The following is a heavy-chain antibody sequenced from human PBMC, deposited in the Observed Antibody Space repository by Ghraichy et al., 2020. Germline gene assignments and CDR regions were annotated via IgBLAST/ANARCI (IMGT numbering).Heavy chain of an antibody. D-gene: IGHD6-13*01. CDR2: ISYDGSNK. V-gene: IGHV3-30-3*01. Sequence: ISYDGSNKYYADSVKGRFTIARDNSKTTLYLQMNSLRYEDTAVYYCARAPMYSSSWFRNAFDSGGQETMVTVS. J-gene: IGHJ3*02. CDR3: ARAPMYSSSWFRNAFDS.